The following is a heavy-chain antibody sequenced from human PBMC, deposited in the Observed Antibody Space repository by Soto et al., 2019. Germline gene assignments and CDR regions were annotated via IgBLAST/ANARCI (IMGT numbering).Heavy chain of an antibody. V-gene: IGHV1-69*08. CDR1: GGTFNSYT. CDR3: AREEYYYGSGAFFDY. Sequence: QVQLVQSGAEVKKPGSSVKVSCNASGGTFNSYTISWVRQAPGQGLEWMRRIIPILGIANYAQKFQGRVTITADKSTSTAYMELSSLRSEDTAVYYCAREEYYYGSGAFFDYWGQGTLVTVSS. CDR2: IIPILGIA. D-gene: IGHD3-10*01. J-gene: IGHJ4*02.